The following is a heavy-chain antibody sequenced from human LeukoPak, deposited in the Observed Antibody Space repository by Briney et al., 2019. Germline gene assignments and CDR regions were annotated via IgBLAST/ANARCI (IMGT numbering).Heavy chain of an antibody. J-gene: IGHJ3*02. CDR3: AKGLGSSSWDAFDI. CDR2: IRYEGSNE. Sequence: PGGSLRLSCAASGFTFSSYGMHWVRQAPGKGLDWVAFIRYEGSNEFHADSVRGRFTISRDNSKNTLYLQMNSLRAEDMALYYCAKGLGSSSWDAFDIWGQGTMVTVSS. V-gene: IGHV3-30*02. D-gene: IGHD6-6*01. CDR1: GFTFSSYG.